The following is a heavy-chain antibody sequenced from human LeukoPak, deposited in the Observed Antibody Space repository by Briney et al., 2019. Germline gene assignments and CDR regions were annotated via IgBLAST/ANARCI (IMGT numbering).Heavy chain of an antibody. CDR2: INPNSGAT. V-gene: IGHV1-2*02. Sequence: ASVKVSCKASGYTFTGYYLHWVRQAPGQGLEWMGWINPNSGATNYAQKFQGRVTMTRDTSISTAHMELSRLRSDDTAVYYCARSDDYHSSGYCGYWGQGTLVTVSS. CDR3: ARSDDYHSSGYCGY. CDR1: GYTFTGYY. D-gene: IGHD3-22*01. J-gene: IGHJ4*02.